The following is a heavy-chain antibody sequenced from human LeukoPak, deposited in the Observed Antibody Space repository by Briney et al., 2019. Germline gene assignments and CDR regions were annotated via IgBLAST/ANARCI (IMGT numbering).Heavy chain of an antibody. V-gene: IGHV4-59*01. D-gene: IGHD3-10*01. Sequence: SETLSLTCTVSGGSISSYYWIWIRQPPGKGLEWIGYIYYRGSTNYNPSLKSRVTISVDTSKNQFSLKLSSVTAADTAVYYCARSVRYYYCSGISSGMDVWGQGTTVTVSS. CDR1: GGSISSYY. J-gene: IGHJ6*02. CDR3: ARSVRYYYCSGISSGMDV. CDR2: IYYRGST.